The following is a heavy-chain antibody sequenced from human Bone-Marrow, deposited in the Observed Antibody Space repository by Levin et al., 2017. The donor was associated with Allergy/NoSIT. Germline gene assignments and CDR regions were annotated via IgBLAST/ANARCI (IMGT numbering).Heavy chain of an antibody. Sequence: PSETLSLTCTVSGGSISSLDHYWSWLRQPPGTGLEWIGYIYYTGATYYNPSLKSRVSVSVDTSKNQFSLELSFVTAADTAVFYCARDRVVYRDYIVADFWGQGTLVTVSS. V-gene: IGHV4-30-4*01. CDR2: IYYTGAT. J-gene: IGHJ4*02. CDR3: ARDRVVYRDYIVADF. CDR1: GGSISSLDHY. D-gene: IGHD4-11*01.